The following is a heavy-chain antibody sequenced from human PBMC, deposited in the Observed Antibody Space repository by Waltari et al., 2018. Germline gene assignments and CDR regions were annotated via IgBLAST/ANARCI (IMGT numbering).Heavy chain of an antibody. D-gene: IGHD2-21*02. Sequence: QVQLVQSGAEVKKPGASVKVSCKVSGYTLTELSMHWVRQAPGNGLEWMGGFDPEDGETIYAQKFQGRVTMTEDTSTDTAYMELSSLRSEDTAVYYCATAIGAYCGGDCYSDWFDPWGQGTLVTVSS. CDR1: GYTLTELS. CDR2: FDPEDGET. J-gene: IGHJ5*02. CDR3: ATAIGAYCGGDCYSDWFDP. V-gene: IGHV1-24*01.